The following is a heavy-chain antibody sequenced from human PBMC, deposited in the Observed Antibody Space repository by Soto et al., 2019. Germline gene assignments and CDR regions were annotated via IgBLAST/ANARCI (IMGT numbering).Heavy chain of an antibody. Sequence: ASVKVSCKASGYTFTICGISWVRQAPGQGLEWMGWISAYNGNTNYAQKLQGRVTMTTDTSTSTAYMELRSLRSDDTAVYYCARDSNYDFWSGYYQGYYFDYWGQGTLVTVS. CDR1: GYTFTICG. CDR2: ISAYNGNT. CDR3: ARDSNYDFWSGYYQGYYFDY. D-gene: IGHD3-3*01. J-gene: IGHJ4*02. V-gene: IGHV1-18*01.